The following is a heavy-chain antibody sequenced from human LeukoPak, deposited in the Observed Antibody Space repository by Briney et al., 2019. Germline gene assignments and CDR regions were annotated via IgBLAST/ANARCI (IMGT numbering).Heavy chain of an antibody. J-gene: IGHJ4*02. D-gene: IGHD3-22*01. CDR1: GFTFDDYG. Sequence: GGSLRLSCAASGFTFDDYGMSWVRQAPGKGLEWVSGINWNGGSTGYADSVKGRFTISRDNAKNSLYLQMNSLRAEDTALYYCARDGDYYDNTPPGYWGQGTLVTVSS. CDR3: ARDGDYYDNTPPGY. CDR2: INWNGGST. V-gene: IGHV3-20*04.